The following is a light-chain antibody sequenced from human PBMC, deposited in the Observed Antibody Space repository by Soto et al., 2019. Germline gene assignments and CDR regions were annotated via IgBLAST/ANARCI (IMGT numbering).Light chain of an antibody. CDR2: DAS. Sequence: EIVLTQSPGTLCLSPGERVTLSCRASQTISSSYLARYQQKPGQPPSLLIYDASSRATGIPDRFSGSGSGTDFALTISRLEPEDFAVYYCQQYGSSPTFGGGTKVEIK. CDR1: QTISSSY. V-gene: IGKV3-20*01. CDR3: QQYGSSPT. J-gene: IGKJ4*01.